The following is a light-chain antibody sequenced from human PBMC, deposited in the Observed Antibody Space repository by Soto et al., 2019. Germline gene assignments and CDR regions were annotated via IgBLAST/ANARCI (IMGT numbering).Light chain of an antibody. CDR1: QSVSKD. J-gene: IGKJ1*01. V-gene: IGKV3-11*01. CDR3: HQCYSQPRT. CDR2: AIY. Sequence: IVLTQSPATLSLYPGERATPSCRASQSVSKDLAWYQQKPGQAPRLLIYAIYNNGTVIPDRFRGSGSGTDFTLTIRILEQEDCAVCFCHQCYSQPRTFGLGTNVEIK.